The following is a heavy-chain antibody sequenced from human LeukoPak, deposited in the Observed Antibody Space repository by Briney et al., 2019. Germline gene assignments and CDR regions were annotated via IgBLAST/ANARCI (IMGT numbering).Heavy chain of an antibody. CDR2: IYYTGST. CDR1: GGSFSGYY. CDR3: AREQHTYDSSGFSAFDI. J-gene: IGHJ3*02. V-gene: IGHV4-34*01. D-gene: IGHD3-22*01. Sequence: SETLSLTCAVYGGSFSGYYWSWIRQPPGKGLEWIAAIYYTGSTYYNPSLRSRVTISVDTSKNQFSLRLTSVTAADTAVYYCAREQHTYDSSGFSAFDIWGQGTMVTVSS.